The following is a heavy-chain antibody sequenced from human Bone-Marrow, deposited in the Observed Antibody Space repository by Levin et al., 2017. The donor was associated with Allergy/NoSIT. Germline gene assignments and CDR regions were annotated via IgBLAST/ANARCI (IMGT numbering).Heavy chain of an antibody. CDR3: ARAMGSYYDILTGYRPYYFDY. CDR1: GGSISSYY. J-gene: IGHJ4*02. D-gene: IGHD3-9*01. V-gene: IGHV4-59*01. CDR2: IYYSGST. Sequence: SETLSLTCTVSGGSISSYYWSWIRQPPGKGLEWIGYIYYSGSTNYNPSLKSRVTISVDTSKNQFSLKLSSVTAADTAVYYCARAMGSYYDILTGYRPYYFDYWGQGTLVTVSS.